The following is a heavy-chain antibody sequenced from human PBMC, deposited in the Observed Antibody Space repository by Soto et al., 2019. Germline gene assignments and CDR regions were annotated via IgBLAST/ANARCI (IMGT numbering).Heavy chain of an antibody. Sequence: GRSLRLSCAASGFAFMSYTMNLVRQAPGKGLEWVSSMTSSGQYIFHADSVQGRFNISRDNGKNILYLQMNSLRAEDTAVYYCARDRFASYDSSTNYPNEYWGRGTLVTVSS. V-gene: IGHV3-21*01. CDR1: GFAFMSYT. CDR3: ARDRFASYDSSTNYPNEY. CDR2: MTSSGQYI. D-gene: IGHD3-16*01. J-gene: IGHJ4*02.